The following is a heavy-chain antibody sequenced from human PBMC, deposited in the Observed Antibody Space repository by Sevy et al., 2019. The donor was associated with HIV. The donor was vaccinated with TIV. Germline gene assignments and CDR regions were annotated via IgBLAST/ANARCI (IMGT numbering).Heavy chain of an antibody. CDR1: GYTFTVYF. D-gene: IGHD3-10*02. CDR3: TGSMFGGGVY. Sequence: ASVKVSCKASGYTFTVYFMPWVRQAPGQGLEWMGRINLNNGDTNYSQKFQGRVTMTRDTSISTAYMELNRVRSDDTAVDDCTGSMFGGGVYWGQGTLVTVSS. J-gene: IGHJ4*02. V-gene: IGHV1-2*06. CDR2: INLNNGDT.